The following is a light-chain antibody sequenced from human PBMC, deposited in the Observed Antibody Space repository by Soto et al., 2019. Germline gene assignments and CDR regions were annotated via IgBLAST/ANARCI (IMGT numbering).Light chain of an antibody. CDR2: GAS. CDR1: QSMSTNY. J-gene: IGKJ4*01. CDR3: HHNDSSPLP. Sequence: EIVLAQSPDTLSLSPGERATLSCRTSQSMSTNYLAWYQQKSGQPPRLLIYGASIRATGIPDRFSGSGSGTDFTLTTTKLDLKDFQGNYCHHNDSSPLPFAGGAKVEIK. V-gene: IGKV3-20*01.